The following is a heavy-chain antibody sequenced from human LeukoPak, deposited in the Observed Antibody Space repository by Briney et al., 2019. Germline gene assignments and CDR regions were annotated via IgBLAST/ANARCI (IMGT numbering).Heavy chain of an antibody. CDR1: GYTFTSYG. CDR3: ARVRDCSSTSCYTYYYYGMDV. D-gene: IGHD2-2*01. Sequence: ASVKVSCKASGYTFTSYGISWVRQAPGQGLEWMGRIIPILGIANYAQKFQGRVTITADKSTSTAYMELSSLRSEDTAVYYCARVRDCSSTSCYTYYYYGMDVWGQGTTVTVSS. CDR2: IIPILGIA. V-gene: IGHV1-69*04. J-gene: IGHJ6*02.